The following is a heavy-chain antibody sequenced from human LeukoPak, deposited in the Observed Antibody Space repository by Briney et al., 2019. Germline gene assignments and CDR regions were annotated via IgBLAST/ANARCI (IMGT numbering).Heavy chain of an antibody. CDR3: AREFRSGSYSEFDY. V-gene: IGHV1-18*01. Sequence: ASVKVSCKASGYTFTSYGLSWVRQAPGQGLEWMGWISAYNGNTNYAQKLQGRVTMTTDTSTSTAYMELRSLRSDDTAVYYCAREFRSGSYSEFDYWGQGTLVIVSS. CDR1: GYTFTSYG. CDR2: ISAYNGNT. D-gene: IGHD1-26*01. J-gene: IGHJ4*02.